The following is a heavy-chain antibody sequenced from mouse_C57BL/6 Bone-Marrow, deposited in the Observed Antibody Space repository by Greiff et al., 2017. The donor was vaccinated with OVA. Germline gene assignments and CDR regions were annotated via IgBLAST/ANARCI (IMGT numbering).Heavy chain of an antibody. Sequence: VKLMESGAELVRPGTSVKVSCKASGYAFTNYLIEWVKQRPGQGLEWIGVINPGSGGTNYNEKFKGKATLTADKSSSTAYMQLSSLTSEDSAVYFCARSGFYARAYWGQGTLVTVSA. CDR2: INPGSGGT. D-gene: IGHD1-1*01. J-gene: IGHJ3*01. V-gene: IGHV1-54*01. CDR1: GYAFTNYL. CDR3: ARSGFYARAY.